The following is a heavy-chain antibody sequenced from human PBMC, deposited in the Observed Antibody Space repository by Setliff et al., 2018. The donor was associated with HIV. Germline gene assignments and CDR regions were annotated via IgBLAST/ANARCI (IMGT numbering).Heavy chain of an antibody. D-gene: IGHD5-12*01. CDR3: ARALQIVGMATPDAFDI. J-gene: IGHJ3*02. CDR1: GFTFSSYS. V-gene: IGHV3-21*01. Sequence: PGGSLRLSCAASGFTFSSYSMNWVRQAPGKGLEWVSSISSSSSYIYYADSVKGRFTISRDNAKNSLYLQMNSLRAEDTAVYYCARALQIVGMATPDAFDIWGQGTMVTVSS. CDR2: ISSSSSYI.